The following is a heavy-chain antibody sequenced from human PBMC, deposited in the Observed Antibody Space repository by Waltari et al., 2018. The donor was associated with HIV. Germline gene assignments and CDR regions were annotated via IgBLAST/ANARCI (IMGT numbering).Heavy chain of an antibody. D-gene: IGHD3-3*01. Sequence: VQLQESGPGLVKPSETLSLTCTVSGDPITGYYWSWVRQPPGKGLEWIGHIYYSGSTTYNPSLKSRVTISVDTSKNQWSLKLSSVTAADTAVFYCARHYNFWSGYYGALEYWGQGALVTVSS. V-gene: IGHV4-59*01. J-gene: IGHJ4*02. CDR3: ARHYNFWSGYYGALEY. CDR2: IYYSGST. CDR1: GDPITGYY.